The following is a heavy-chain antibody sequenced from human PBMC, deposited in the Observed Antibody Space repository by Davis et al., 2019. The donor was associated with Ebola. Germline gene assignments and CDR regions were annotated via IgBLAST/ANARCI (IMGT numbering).Heavy chain of an antibody. Sequence: GGSLRLSCAASGFTFSSYSMNWVRQAPGKGLEWLSYISSSSSTIYYADSVKGRFTISRDNAKNSLYLQMNSLRDEDTAVYYCARDPGHYDSTESGPYYYYYYGMDVWGQGTTVTVSS. V-gene: IGHV3-48*02. CDR1: GFTFSSYS. D-gene: IGHD3-22*01. CDR3: ARDPGHYDSTESGPYYYYYYGMDV. J-gene: IGHJ6*02. CDR2: ISSSSSTI.